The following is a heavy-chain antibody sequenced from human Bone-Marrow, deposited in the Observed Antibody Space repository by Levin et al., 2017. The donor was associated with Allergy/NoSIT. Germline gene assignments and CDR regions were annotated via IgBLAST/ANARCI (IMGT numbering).Heavy chain of an antibody. Sequence: GGSLRLSCAASGFTFSSYAMSWVRQAPGKGLEWVSAISGSGGSTYYADSVKGRFTISRDNSKNTLYLQMNSLRAEDTAVYYCANAMRDIVVVPAANDAFDIWGQGTMVTVSS. CDR1: GFTFSSYA. V-gene: IGHV3-23*01. CDR2: ISGSGGST. D-gene: IGHD2-2*01. CDR3: ANAMRDIVVVPAANDAFDI. J-gene: IGHJ3*02.